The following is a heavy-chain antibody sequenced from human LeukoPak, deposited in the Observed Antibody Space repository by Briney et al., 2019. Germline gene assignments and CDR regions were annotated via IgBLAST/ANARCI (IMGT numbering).Heavy chain of an antibody. D-gene: IGHD3-10*01. J-gene: IGHJ4*02. CDR1: GFTFSSYA. Sequence: GGSLRLSCAASGFTFSSYAMSWVRQAPGKGLEWVSAISGSGGSTYYADSVKGRFTISRDNSKNTLYLQMNSLRAEDTAVYYCAKVPEGSGSYYTVYWGQGTLVTVSS. CDR3: AKVPEGSGSYYTVY. CDR2: ISGSGGST. V-gene: IGHV3-23*01.